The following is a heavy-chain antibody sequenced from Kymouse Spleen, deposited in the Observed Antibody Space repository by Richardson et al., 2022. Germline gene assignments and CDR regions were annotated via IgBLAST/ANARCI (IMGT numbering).Heavy chain of an antibody. Sequence: EVQLVESGGGLVKPGGSLRLSCAASGFTFSNAWMSWVRQAPGKGLEWVGRIKSKTDGGTTDYAAPVKGRFTISRDDSKNTLYLQMNSLKTEDTAVYYCTTGYSSSSPFDYWGQGTLVTVSS. CDR3: TTGYSSSSPFDY. J-gene: IGHJ4*02. V-gene: IGHV3-15*01. CDR2: IKSKTDGGTT. CDR1: GFTFSNAW. D-gene: IGHD6-13*01.